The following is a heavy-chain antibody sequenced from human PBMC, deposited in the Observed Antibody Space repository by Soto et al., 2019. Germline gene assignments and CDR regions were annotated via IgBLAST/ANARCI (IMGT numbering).Heavy chain of an antibody. V-gene: IGHV3-30*18. CDR1: GFTLSRCG. CDR2: ISYDGSNK. CDR3: AKTQRKAAAGYYYYYYMDV. Sequence: SLRHSCGASGFTLSRCGMHRVHKAPGKGLEWVAVISYDGSNKYYADSVKGRFTISRDNSKNTLYLQMNSLRAEDTAVYYCAKTQRKAAAGYYYYYYMDVWGKGTTVTVSS. J-gene: IGHJ6*03. D-gene: IGHD6-13*01.